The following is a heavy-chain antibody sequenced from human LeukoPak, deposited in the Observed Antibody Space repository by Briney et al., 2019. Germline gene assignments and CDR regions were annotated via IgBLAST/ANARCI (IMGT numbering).Heavy chain of an antibody. D-gene: IGHD6-13*01. V-gene: IGHV3-7*04. CDR1: KFTFSSNW. CDR3: ARLGIVSTGDSNWFDP. Sequence: GGSLRLSCAASKFTFSSNWMSWVRQAPGKGLEWVASIKYDGSVKLYVDSLKGRFTISRDNAKNSLYLQMNSLRAEDTAVYYCARLGIVSTGDSNWFDPWGQGTLVTVSS. J-gene: IGHJ5*02. CDR2: IKYDGSVK.